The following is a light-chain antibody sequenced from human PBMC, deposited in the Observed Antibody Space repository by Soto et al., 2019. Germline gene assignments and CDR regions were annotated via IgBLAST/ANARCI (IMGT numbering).Light chain of an antibody. CDR1: HSLVYSDGNAY. J-gene: IGKJ2*01. CDR2: KVS. V-gene: IGKV2-30*01. CDR3: MQGPHWPPYT. Sequence: EVVMTQSPLSLPVTLGQPASISCRSSHSLVYSDGNAYLNWFHQRPGQSPRRLIYKVSYRDSGVPDRFGGSGSGTDFTLKISRVEAEDVGIYYCMQGPHWPPYTFGQGTKLEIK.